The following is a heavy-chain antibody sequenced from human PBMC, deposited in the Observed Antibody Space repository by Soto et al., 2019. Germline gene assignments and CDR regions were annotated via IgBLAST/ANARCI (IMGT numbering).Heavy chain of an antibody. CDR2: ISGRGDST. Sequence: EVQLLESGGGFVQPGGSLRLSCAASGITFSNYAMSWVRQAPGKGLEWVSVISGRGDSTYYAESVKGRFTISRDNSKNTVHLQMNNLGADDTALYYCATRNYYDSTGYYYWYYFDFWGQGTLVTVSS. D-gene: IGHD3-22*01. CDR3: ATRNYYDSTGYYYWYYFDF. J-gene: IGHJ4*02. V-gene: IGHV3-23*01. CDR1: GITFSNYA.